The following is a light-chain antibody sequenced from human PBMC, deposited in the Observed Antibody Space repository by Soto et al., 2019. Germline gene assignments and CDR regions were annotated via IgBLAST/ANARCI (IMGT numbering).Light chain of an antibody. CDR2: GNN. V-gene: IGLV1-40*01. CDR1: SSNIGAGYD. J-gene: IGLJ3*02. Sequence: QLVLTQPPSVSGAPGQRVTISCPGSSSNIGAGYDVHWYQQLPGTAPKLLIYGNNNRPSGVPDRFSGSKSGTSASLAITGLQAEDEADYYCQSYDNSLTGWVFGGGTKVTVL. CDR3: QSYDNSLTGWV.